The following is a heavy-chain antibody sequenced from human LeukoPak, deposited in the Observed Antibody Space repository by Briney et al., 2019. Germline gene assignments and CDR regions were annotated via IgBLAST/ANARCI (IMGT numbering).Heavy chain of an antibody. CDR3: AGWNDGWEFDY. V-gene: IGHV3-7*05. CDR2: IKDGGTEE. Sequence: GGSLRLSCAASGFPFSSSWMTWVRQAPGKGLEWVAHIKDGGTEEYYVDSVKGRFTISRDNAKNSLYLQMNSLRAEDTAVYYCAGWNDGWEFDYWGQGTLVSASS. D-gene: IGHD1-1*01. CDR1: GFPFSSSW. J-gene: IGHJ4*02.